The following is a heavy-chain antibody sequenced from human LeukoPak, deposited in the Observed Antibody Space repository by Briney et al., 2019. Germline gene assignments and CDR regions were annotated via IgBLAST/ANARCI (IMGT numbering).Heavy chain of an antibody. J-gene: IGHJ4*02. Sequence: PGGSLRLSCAASSFIFSTYSMSWLRQAPGKGPEWVSSISDGGTNTYYADSVKGRFTISRDNSKNTLSLQMNNLRDEDTAVYYCAKDAAAVTGRRAGFDYWGQGTLVTVSS. CDR2: ISDGGTNT. D-gene: IGHD6-19*01. CDR3: AKDAAAVTGRRAGFDY. V-gene: IGHV3-23*01. CDR1: SFIFSTYS.